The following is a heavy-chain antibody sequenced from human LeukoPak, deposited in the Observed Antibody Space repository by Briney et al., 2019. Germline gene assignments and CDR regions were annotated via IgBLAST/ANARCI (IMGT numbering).Heavy chain of an antibody. CDR1: GYTFTGYH. D-gene: IGHD6-13*01. CDR2: INPNSGGT. CDR3: ARVSLRQQLVRY. J-gene: IGHJ4*02. V-gene: IGHV1-2*02. Sequence: ASVKVSCKASGYTFTGYHMHWVRQAPGQGLEWMGWINPNSGGTNYAQKFQGRVTMTRDTSISTAYMELSRLRSDDTAVYYCARVSLRQQLVRYWGQGTLVTVSS.